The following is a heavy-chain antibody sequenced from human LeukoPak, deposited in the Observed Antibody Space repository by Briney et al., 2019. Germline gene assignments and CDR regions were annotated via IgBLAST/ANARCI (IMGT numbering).Heavy chain of an antibody. CDR3: ARVPRYCSSTSCYEAAFDI. CDR1: GGSVSSGSYY. J-gene: IGHJ3*02. V-gene: IGHV4-61*01. D-gene: IGHD2-2*01. Sequence: SETLSLTCTVSGGSVSSGSYYWSWIRQPPGKGLEWIGYIYYSGSTNYNPSLKSRVTISVDKSKNQFSLKLSSVTAADTAVYYCARVPRYCSSTSCYEAAFDIWGQGTMVTVSS. CDR2: IYYSGST.